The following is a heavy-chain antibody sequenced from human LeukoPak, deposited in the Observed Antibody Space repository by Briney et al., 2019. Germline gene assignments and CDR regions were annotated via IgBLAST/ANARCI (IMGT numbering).Heavy chain of an antibody. Sequence: GASVKVSCKASGYTFTGYYMHWVRQAPGQGLEWMGWINPNSGGTNYAQKFQGRVTMTRDTSISTAYMELSRLRSDDTAVYYCARDSNGLTLLPFDIWGQGTMVTVSS. CDR3: ARDSNGLTLLPFDI. D-gene: IGHD6-19*01. J-gene: IGHJ3*02. CDR2: INPNSGGT. CDR1: GYTFTGYY. V-gene: IGHV1-2*02.